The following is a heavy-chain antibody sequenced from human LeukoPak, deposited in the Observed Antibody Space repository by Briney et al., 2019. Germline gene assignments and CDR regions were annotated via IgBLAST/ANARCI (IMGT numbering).Heavy chain of an antibody. J-gene: IGHJ3*02. V-gene: IGHV1-24*01. CDR3: ATSVTAMVRDAFDI. CDR1: GYTLTELS. D-gene: IGHD5-18*01. CDR2: FDPEDSET. Sequence: ASVKVSCKVSGYTLTELSMHWVRQAPGKGLEWMGGFDPEDSETIYAQKFQGRVTMTEDTSTDTAYMELSSLRSEDTAVYYCATSVTAMVRDAFDIWGQGTMATVSS.